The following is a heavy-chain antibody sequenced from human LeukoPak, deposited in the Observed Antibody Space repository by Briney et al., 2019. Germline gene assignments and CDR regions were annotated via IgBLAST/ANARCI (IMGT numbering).Heavy chain of an antibody. CDR2: IYPGDSDT. V-gene: IGHV5-51*01. CDR1: GYSFTSYW. D-gene: IGHD1-26*01. J-gene: IGHJ3*02. Sequence: GESLKISCKGSGYSFTSYWIGWVRQMPGKGLEWMGIIYPGDSDTRYSPSFQGQATISADKSISTAYLQWSSLKASDTAMYYCARQNSGSYAGYAFDIWGQGTMVTVSS. CDR3: ARQNSGSYAGYAFDI.